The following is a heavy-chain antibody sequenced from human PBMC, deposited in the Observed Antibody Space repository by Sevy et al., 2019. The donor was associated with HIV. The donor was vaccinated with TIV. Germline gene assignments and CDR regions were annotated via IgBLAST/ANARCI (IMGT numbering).Heavy chain of an antibody. CDR2: IQYDRSNK. J-gene: IGHJ5*02. D-gene: IGHD6-6*01. Sequence: GGSLRLSCAASGFTFSSYGMHWVRQAPGKGLEWVAFIQYDRSNKYYADSVKGRFTVSRDSSKNTLYLQLNSLRGDDTAVYYCAKDGTGFVAAPYNWFDPWGQGTLVTVSS. CDR1: GFTFSSYG. V-gene: IGHV3-30*02. CDR3: AKDGTGFVAAPYNWFDP.